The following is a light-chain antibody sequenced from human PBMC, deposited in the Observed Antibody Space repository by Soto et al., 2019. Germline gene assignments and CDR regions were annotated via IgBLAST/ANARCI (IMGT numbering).Light chain of an antibody. V-gene: IGKV3-11*01. CDR1: QSVSSY. Sequence: EIVLTQSPATLSLSPGERATLSCRASQSVSSYLAWYQQKPGQDPRLLIYDASNRATGIPARFSGSGSGTDFTLLISSLEPEDFAVYYCQQRSSWPPYTFGQGTKLAIK. CDR3: QQRSSWPPYT. CDR2: DAS. J-gene: IGKJ2*01.